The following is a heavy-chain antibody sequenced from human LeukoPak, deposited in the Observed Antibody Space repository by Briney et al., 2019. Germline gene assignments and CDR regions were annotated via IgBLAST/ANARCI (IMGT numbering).Heavy chain of an antibody. Sequence: GGSLRLSCAASGFPFNNYWMHWVRQSPGKGLICVARIGHDGSGAGYADSVKGRFTISRDNAKSTLYLQMNSLRAEDTAVYYCARYQQTGYESDYRGQGTLVTVSS. CDR2: IGHDGSGA. CDR1: GFPFNNYW. J-gene: IGHJ4*02. CDR3: ARYQQTGYESDY. D-gene: IGHD5-12*01. V-gene: IGHV3-74*01.